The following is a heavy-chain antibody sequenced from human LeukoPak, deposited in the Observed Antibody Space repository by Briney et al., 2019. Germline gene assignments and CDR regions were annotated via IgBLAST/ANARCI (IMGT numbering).Heavy chain of an antibody. J-gene: IGHJ4*02. V-gene: IGHV4-30-2*01. CDR1: GGSVSSGGYS. CDR3: ARGIWDSSGYYYDY. Sequence: SETLSLTCTVSGGSVSSGGYSWSWIRQPPGKGLEWIGYIYHSGSTYYNPSLKSRVTISVDRSKNQFSLKLSSVTAADTAVYYCARGIWDSSGYYYDYWGQGTLVTVSS. D-gene: IGHD3-22*01. CDR2: IYHSGST.